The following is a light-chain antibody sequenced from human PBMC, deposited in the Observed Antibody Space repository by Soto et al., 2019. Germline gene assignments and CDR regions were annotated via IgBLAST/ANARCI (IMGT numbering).Light chain of an antibody. V-gene: IGLV1-47*01. CDR2: RNN. CDR3: AAWDGSLSGRV. Sequence: QSVLTQPPSASGTPGQRVTISCSGSSPNIGTNSVYWYQQLPGTAPKLLVYRNNQRPSGVSDRFSVSKSGTSASLAISGLRSEDEADYYCAAWDGSLSGRVFGGGTKVTVL. J-gene: IGLJ3*02. CDR1: SPNIGTNS.